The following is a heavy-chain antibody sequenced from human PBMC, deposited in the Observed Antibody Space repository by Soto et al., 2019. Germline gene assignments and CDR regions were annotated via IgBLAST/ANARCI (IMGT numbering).Heavy chain of an antibody. D-gene: IGHD6-6*01. V-gene: IGHV1-69*01. CDR1: GGTFSSYA. J-gene: IGHJ6*02. CDR2: IIPIFGTA. Sequence: QVQLVQSGAEVKKPGSSVKVSCKSSGGTFSSYAISWVRQAPGQGLEWMGGIIPIFGTANYAQKFQGRVTITADESTSTAYMELSSLRSEDTAVYYCARDGGGSSSYYYYYGMDVWGQGTTVTVSS. CDR3: ARDGGGSSSYYYYYGMDV.